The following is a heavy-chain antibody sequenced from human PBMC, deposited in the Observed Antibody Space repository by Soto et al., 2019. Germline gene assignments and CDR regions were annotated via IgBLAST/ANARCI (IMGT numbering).Heavy chain of an antibody. D-gene: IGHD1-1*01. CDR1: GFSLATSGVG. Sequence: QVTLEESGPTRVKPTQTLTLTCTFSGFSLATSGVGVGWVRQPPGKALERLALIYWDDDKRYSPSLRSRLTVTKDTSRNQVVLTMTNMDPVATATYYCAHRVGLQGNWNGGYFDFWGQGALVTVSS. J-gene: IGHJ4*02. CDR3: AHRVGLQGNWNGGYFDF. CDR2: IYWDDDK. V-gene: IGHV2-5*02.